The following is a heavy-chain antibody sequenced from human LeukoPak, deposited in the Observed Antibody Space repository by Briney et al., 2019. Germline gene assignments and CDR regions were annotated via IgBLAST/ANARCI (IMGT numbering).Heavy chain of an antibody. J-gene: IGHJ4*02. CDR1: GFTFSSYG. V-gene: IGHV3-30*18. Sequence: GGSLRLSCAASGFTFSSYGMHWVRQAPGKGLEWVAVISYDGSNKYCADSVKGRFTISRDNSKNTLYLQMDSLRAEDTAVYYCAKKSGGNSGRYFDYWGQGTLVTVSS. CDR3: AKKSGGNSGRYFDY. D-gene: IGHD4-23*01. CDR2: ISYDGSNK.